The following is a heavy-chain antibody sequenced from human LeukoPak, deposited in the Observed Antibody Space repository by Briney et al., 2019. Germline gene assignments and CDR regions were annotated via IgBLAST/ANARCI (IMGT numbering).Heavy chain of an antibody. Sequence: ASVKVSCKASGYTFTSYDINWVRQATGQGLEWMEWMNPNSGNTGYAQKFQGRVTMTRNTSISTAYMELSSLRSEDTAVYYCARGPDSDTMVRGVITRWGQGTLVTVSS. CDR2: MNPNSGNT. J-gene: IGHJ4*02. CDR1: GYTFTSYD. V-gene: IGHV1-8*01. CDR3: ARGPDSDTMVRGVITR. D-gene: IGHD3-10*01.